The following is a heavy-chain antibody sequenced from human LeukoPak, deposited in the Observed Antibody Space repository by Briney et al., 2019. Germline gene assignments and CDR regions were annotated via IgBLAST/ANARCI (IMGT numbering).Heavy chain of an antibody. Sequence: SETLSLTCAVYGGSFSGYYWSWIRQPPGKGLEWIGEINHSGSTNYNPSLKSRVTISVDTSKNQFSLKLSSVTAADTAVYYCARQEQQLIYNWFDPWGQGTLVTVSS. CDR3: ARQEQQLIYNWFDP. J-gene: IGHJ5*02. V-gene: IGHV4-34*01. D-gene: IGHD6-13*01. CDR2: INHSGST. CDR1: GGSFSGYY.